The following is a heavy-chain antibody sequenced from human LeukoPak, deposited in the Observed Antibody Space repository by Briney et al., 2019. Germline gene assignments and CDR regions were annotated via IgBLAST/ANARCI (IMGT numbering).Heavy chain of an antibody. CDR2: ITGSGERT. V-gene: IGHV3-23*01. CDR3: AKNSAYDRSLGYYSYYMDV. D-gene: IGHD5-12*01. Sequence: GGSLRLSCAASGFTSSTYGMTWVRQAPGKGLEWVSSITGSGERTYYADSVKGRFTISRDNSNTMVYLQMNSPRGEDTAGYYCAKNSAYDRSLGYYSYYMDVWGKGTTVTVSS. CDR1: GFTSSTYG. J-gene: IGHJ6*03.